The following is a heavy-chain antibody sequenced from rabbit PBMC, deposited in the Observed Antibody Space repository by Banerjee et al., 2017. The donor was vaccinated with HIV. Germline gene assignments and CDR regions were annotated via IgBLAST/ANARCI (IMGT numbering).Heavy chain of an antibody. CDR2: IYVGSGGNT. CDR1: GFSFSSDYY. CDR3: ARDLAGVIGWNFNL. D-gene: IGHD4-1*01. J-gene: IGHJ4*01. V-gene: IGHV1S40*01. Sequence: QSLEESGGDLVKPGASLTLTCTASGFSFSSDYYIHWVRQAPGKGLEWISCIYVGSGGNTHYASWAKGRFTISKTSSTTVTLQMTSLTAADTATYFCARDLAGVIGWNFNLWGPGTLVTVS.